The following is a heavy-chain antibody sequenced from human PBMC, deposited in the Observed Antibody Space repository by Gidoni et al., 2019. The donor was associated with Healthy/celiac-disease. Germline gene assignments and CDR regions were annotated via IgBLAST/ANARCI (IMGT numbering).Heavy chain of an antibody. Sequence: QVQLVESGGGVVQPGRSWRLSCAASGFTFSIYAMHWVRQAPGKGLEWVAVISYDGSNKYYADSVKGRFTISRDNSKNTLYLQMNSLRAEDTAVYYCAREGIVVVPAAREIAFDYWGQGTLVTVSS. J-gene: IGHJ4*02. CDR1: GFTFSIYA. V-gene: IGHV3-30-3*01. D-gene: IGHD2-2*01. CDR2: ISYDGSNK. CDR3: AREGIVVVPAAREIAFDY.